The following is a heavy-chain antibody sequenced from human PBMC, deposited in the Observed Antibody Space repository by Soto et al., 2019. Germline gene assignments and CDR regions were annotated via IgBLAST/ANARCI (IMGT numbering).Heavy chain of an antibody. CDR2: IFYSGST. Sequence: QLQLQESGPGLVKASETLSLTCNVSDGSISSSRSYWAWIRQPPGKGLEWIANIFYSGSTYYNPSLASRVTVPVDTSKNQFSLKLSSVTAADTAVYYCARQPPTADIDLWFDPWGQGTLVTVSS. CDR3: ARQPPTADIDLWFDP. CDR1: DGSISSSRSY. D-gene: IGHD2-2*01. V-gene: IGHV4-39*01. J-gene: IGHJ5*02.